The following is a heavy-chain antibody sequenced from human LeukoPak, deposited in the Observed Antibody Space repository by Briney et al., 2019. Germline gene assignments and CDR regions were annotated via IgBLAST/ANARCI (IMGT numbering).Heavy chain of an antibody. J-gene: IGHJ4*02. CDR2: IYHSGIT. CDR3: ARLYYDSSGYYYFDY. D-gene: IGHD3-22*01. Sequence: SETLSLTCTVSGDSISSSYYWGWIRQPPGKGLEWIGSIYHSGITYYNPSLKSRVTISADTSKNQFSLKLSSVTAADTAVYYCARLYYDSSGYYYFDYWGQGTLVTVSS. CDR1: GDSISSSYY. V-gene: IGHV4-38-2*02.